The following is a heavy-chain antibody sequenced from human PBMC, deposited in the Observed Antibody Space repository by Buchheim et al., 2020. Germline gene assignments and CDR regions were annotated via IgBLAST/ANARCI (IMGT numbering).Heavy chain of an antibody. V-gene: IGHV4-31*03. Sequence: QVQLQESGPGLVKPSQTLSLTCTVSGDSMERGGFYWNWIRQHPGMGLEFIGYMYNSGSTYFNPSLRSRVTISADTSKNQFSPKLSSVTAADTAVYFCARGTPRYYFDFWGQGTL. D-gene: IGHD3-10*01. J-gene: IGHJ4*02. CDR2: MYNSGST. CDR1: GDSMERGGFY. CDR3: ARGTPRYYFDF.